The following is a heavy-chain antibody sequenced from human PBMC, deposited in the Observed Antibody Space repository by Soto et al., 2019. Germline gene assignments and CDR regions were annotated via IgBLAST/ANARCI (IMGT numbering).Heavy chain of an antibody. CDR1: GFTFSSYR. CDR2: IWYDGSHK. V-gene: IGHV3-33*03. D-gene: IGHD5-12*01. Sequence: QVQLVESGGAVVQPGTSLRLSCTASGFTFSSYRMHWVRQAPGKGLEWVAIIWYDGSHKFYVDSVKGRFAVSRDNSKNTVYQQMNNLPGEDTAVYYCARPRYSGDDPDALEIWGRGTLVTISS. J-gene: IGHJ3*02. CDR3: ARPRYSGDDPDALEI.